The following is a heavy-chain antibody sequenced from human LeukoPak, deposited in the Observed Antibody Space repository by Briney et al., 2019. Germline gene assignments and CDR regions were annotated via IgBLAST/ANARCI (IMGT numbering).Heavy chain of an antibody. CDR2: INPNSGAT. Sequence: ASVTVSCKASGYTFSGRYVHWVRQAPGQGLEWMGWINPNSGATKYAQKFQGRLTMTGDTSITTAYMELSGLTSDDTAVYYCAKGYGDYSDWFDPWGQGTLVTVSS. D-gene: IGHD5-18*01. CDR1: GYTFSGRY. CDR3: AKGYGDYSDWFDP. J-gene: IGHJ5*02. V-gene: IGHV1-2*02.